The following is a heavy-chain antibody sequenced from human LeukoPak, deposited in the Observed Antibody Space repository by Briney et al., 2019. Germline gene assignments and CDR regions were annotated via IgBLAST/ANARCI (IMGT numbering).Heavy chain of an antibody. CDR1: GRTFSSNS. Sequence: AGGSLRLSCAASGRTFSSNSMNWVRQAPGKGLEWVSYISRSSDTIYYADSVKGRFTISRDNAKNSLYLQMNSLRDEDTAVYYCARDLTAMVRGLPPVYWGQGTLVTVSS. CDR2: ISRSSDTI. V-gene: IGHV3-48*02. CDR3: ARDLTAMVRGLPPVY. J-gene: IGHJ4*02. D-gene: IGHD3-10*01.